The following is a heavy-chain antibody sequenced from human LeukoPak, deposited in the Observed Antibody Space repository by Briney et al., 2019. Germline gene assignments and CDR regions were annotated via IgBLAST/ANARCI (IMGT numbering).Heavy chain of an antibody. CDR3: ARLSMVTTLHAFDI. CDR2: IYYSGST. Sequence: PSETLSLTCTVSGGSISSSSYYWGWIRQPPGKGLEWIGSIYYSGSTYYNPSLKSRVTIPVDTSKNQFSLKLSSVTAADTAVYYCARLSMVTTLHAFDIWGQGTMVTVSS. J-gene: IGHJ3*02. D-gene: IGHD4-17*01. V-gene: IGHV4-39*01. CDR1: GGSISSSSYY.